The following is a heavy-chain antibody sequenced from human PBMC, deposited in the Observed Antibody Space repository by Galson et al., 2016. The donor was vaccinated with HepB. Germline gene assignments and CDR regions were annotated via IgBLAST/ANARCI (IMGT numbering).Heavy chain of an antibody. Sequence: SLRLSCAASGFTFSSYSMNWVRQAPGKGLEWVSSISSRSSYIYYADSVKGRFIISRDNAKNSLYLQMNSLRAEDTAVYYCARDGLRGRWRLGGMDVWGQGTTVTVSS. CDR2: ISSRSSYI. D-gene: IGHD3/OR15-3a*01. J-gene: IGHJ6*02. V-gene: IGHV3-21*01. CDR1: GFTFSSYS. CDR3: ARDGLRGRWRLGGMDV.